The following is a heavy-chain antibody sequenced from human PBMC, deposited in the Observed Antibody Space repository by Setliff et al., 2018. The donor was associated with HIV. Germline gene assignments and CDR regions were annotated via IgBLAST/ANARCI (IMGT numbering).Heavy chain of an antibody. CDR2: VHFSGTT. CDR3: ARPSLGIGGGSKFDS. V-gene: IGHV4-39*01. CDR1: GDSISRSSYY. Sequence: PSETLSLTCTVSGDSISRSSYYWGWIRQPPGKGLEWIGNVHFSGTTYYNPSLKSRVTISVDPSQNQFSLRLISVTAADAAMYYCARPSLGIGGGSKFDSWGQGTLVTSPQ. J-gene: IGHJ4*02. D-gene: IGHD3-3*01.